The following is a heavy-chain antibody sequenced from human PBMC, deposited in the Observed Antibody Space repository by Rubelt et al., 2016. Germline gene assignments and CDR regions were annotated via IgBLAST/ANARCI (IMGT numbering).Heavy chain of an antibody. J-gene: IGHJ4*02. D-gene: IGHD2-15*01. CDR1: GFTFSSYG. CDR3: ARASGGPY. CDR2: ISYDGSNK. Sequence: QVQLVESGGGVVQPGRSLRLSCAASGFTFSSYGMHWVRQAPGKGLEWVAVISYDGSNKYYADSVKGRFTISRDNSKNTLYLQMNSRRAGDTAVYYCARASGGPYWGQGTLVTVSS. V-gene: IGHV3-30*03.